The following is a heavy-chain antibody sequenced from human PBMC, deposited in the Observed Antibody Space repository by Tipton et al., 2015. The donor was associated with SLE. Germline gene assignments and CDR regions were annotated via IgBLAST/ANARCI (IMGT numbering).Heavy chain of an antibody. J-gene: IGHJ5*01. Sequence: LRLSCAASGFTFSSYWMNWVRQSPGKGLEWIGEINLSGSTRYNPSLKSRVSISVDVSRNQFSLTLNSVTAADTATYSCARETGTYYSTWFDSWGQGTLVTVSS. D-gene: IGHD1-26*01. V-gene: IGHV4-34*01. CDR2: INLSGST. CDR1: GFTFSSYW. CDR3: ARETGTYYSTWFDS.